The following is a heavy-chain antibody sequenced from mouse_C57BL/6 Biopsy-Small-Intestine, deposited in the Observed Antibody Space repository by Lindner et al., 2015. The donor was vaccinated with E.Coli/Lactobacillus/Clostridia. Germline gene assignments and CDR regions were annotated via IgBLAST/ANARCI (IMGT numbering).Heavy chain of an antibody. CDR1: GFAFSSSA. J-gene: IGHJ1*01. CDR3: AATRGITYDYSWYFDL. Sequence: SVKVSCKTSGFAFSSSAMQWIRQARGQRPEWMGWIVVGSGNTNYAQKFQGRVTFSRDMSTATAYMELSSLRSEDTAVYYCAATRGITYDYSWYFDLWGRGTLVTVSS. CDR2: IVVGSGNT. D-gene: IGHD2-12*01. V-gene: IGHV1S18*01.